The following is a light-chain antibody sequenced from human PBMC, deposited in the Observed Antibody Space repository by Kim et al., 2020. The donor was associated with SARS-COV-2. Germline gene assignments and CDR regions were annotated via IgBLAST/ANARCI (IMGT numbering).Light chain of an antibody. J-gene: IGLJ3*02. CDR3: QVWDSSSDHRV. CDR2: YDS. CDR1: NIGSKS. Sequence: APGRTARITWWGNNIGSKSVPWYQQKPGQAPVLVIYYDSDQPSGIPERFSGSNSGNTATLTISRVEAGDEADYYCQVWDSSSDHRVFGGGTQLTVL. V-gene: IGLV3-21*04.